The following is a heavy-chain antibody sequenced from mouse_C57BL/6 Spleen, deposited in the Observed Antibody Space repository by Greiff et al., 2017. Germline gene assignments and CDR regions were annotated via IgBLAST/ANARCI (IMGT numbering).Heavy chain of an antibody. CDR3: ARRGDGYDGFDY. V-gene: IGHV1-82*01. CDR2: IYPGDGDT. D-gene: IGHD2-2*01. CDR1: GYAFSSSW. Sequence: QVQLQQSGPELVKPGASVKISCKASGYAFSSSWMNWVKQRPGKGLEWIGRIYPGDGDTNYNGKFKGKATLTADKSSSTAYMQLSSLTSEDSAVYFCARRGDGYDGFDYWGQGTTLTVSS. J-gene: IGHJ2*01.